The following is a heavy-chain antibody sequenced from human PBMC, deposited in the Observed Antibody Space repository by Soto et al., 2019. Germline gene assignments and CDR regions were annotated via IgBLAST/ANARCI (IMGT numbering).Heavy chain of an antibody. J-gene: IGHJ4*02. V-gene: IGHV5-51*01. CDR2: IYPGDSDT. CDR3: ARLGRYSYGPDPALDY. CDR1: GYSFTSYW. D-gene: IGHD5-18*01. Sequence: PGESLKISCKGSGYSFTSYWIGWVRQMPGKGLEWMGIIYPGDSDTRYSPSFQGQVTISADKSISTAYLQWSSLKASDTAMYYCARLGRYSYGPDPALDYWGQGTLVTVSS.